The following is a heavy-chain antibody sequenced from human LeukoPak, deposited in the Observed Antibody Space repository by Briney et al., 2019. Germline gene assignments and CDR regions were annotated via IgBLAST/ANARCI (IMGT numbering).Heavy chain of an antibody. Sequence: VSVQVSYKASGCTVRRYGITWVRQAPGQGRACMGWISAYNGNTNYAQKLQGRVTITTDTSTSPAYMELRTLRSADTAVYYCARAIYEYTSNWNYFDYWGQGTLATVSS. CDR1: GCTVRRYG. CDR3: ARAIYEYTSNWNYFDY. V-gene: IGHV1-18*01. J-gene: IGHJ4*02. CDR2: ISAYNGNT. D-gene: IGHD1-20*01.